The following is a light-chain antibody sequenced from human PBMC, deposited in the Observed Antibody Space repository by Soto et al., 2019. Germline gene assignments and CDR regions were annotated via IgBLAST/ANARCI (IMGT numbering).Light chain of an antibody. V-gene: IGKV3-11*01. J-gene: IGKJ5*01. CDR3: QQRNYWQVT. Sequence: EVVLTQSPVTLSLSPGERATLSCRASQSVSSYLAWYQQKPGQAPRLLISDVSNRATGIPARFSGSGSGTDFTLTISSLEPEDFAVYYCQQRNYWQVTFGQGTRLEMK. CDR2: DVS. CDR1: QSVSSY.